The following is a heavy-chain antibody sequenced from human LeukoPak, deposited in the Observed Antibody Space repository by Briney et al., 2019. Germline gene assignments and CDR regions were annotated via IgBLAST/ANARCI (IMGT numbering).Heavy chain of an antibody. CDR3: ARAGPDDSSGYYNFDY. Sequence: ASVKVSCKASGGTFTSYDINWVRQATGQGLEWMGWMNPNSGNTGYAQKFQGRVTITRNTSISTAYMELSSLRSEDTAVYYCARAGPDDSSGYYNFDYWGQGTLVTVSS. CDR1: GGTFTSYD. V-gene: IGHV1-8*03. CDR2: MNPNSGNT. D-gene: IGHD3-22*01. J-gene: IGHJ4*02.